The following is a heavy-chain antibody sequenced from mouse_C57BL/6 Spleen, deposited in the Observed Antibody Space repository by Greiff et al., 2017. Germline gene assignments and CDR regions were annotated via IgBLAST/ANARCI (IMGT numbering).Heavy chain of an antibody. CDR1: GFTFSSYA. D-gene: IGHD1-1*01. V-gene: IGHV5-9-1*02. Sequence: EVKLMESGEGLVKPGGSLKLSCAASGFTFSSYAMSWVRQTPEKRLEWVAYISSGGDYIYYADTVKGRFTISRDNARNTLYLQMSSLKSEDTAMYYGTRVDYCGSSPFYAMDYWGQGTSVTVSS. CDR2: ISSGGDYI. J-gene: IGHJ4*01. CDR3: TRVDYCGSSPFYAMDY.